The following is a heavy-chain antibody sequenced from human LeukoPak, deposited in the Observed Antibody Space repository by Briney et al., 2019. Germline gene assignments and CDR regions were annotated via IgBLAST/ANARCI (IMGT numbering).Heavy chain of an antibody. V-gene: IGHV3-74*01. J-gene: IGHJ4*02. CDR3: ARGHHYYDSSAYYY. CDR1: GFTFISYW. CDR2: MNSDGSTT. Sequence: WGSLRLSCAASGFTFISYWMHWVRQAPGKGLVWVSRMNSDGSTTSYAASVKGRFTISRDTAKNTLYLQMNSLRAEDTAVYYCARGHHYYDSSAYYYWGQGTLVTVSS. D-gene: IGHD3-22*01.